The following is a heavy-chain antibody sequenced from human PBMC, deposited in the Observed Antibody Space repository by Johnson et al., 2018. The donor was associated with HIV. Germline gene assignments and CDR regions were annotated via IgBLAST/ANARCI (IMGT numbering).Heavy chain of an antibody. J-gene: IGHJ3*02. CDR2: IYPDGPA. Sequence: VQLVESGGGLVQPGGSLRLSWAASGFTVGSNSMTWVRHAPGKGLEWVPLIYPDGPAFYADPGKGGFAISRDKPNNTLYVQMSGLRAEDSAIYYCATGSLVVVGGDALLQLHDAFDIWGRGTKVIVSS. CDR3: ATGSLVVVGGDALLQLHDAFDI. D-gene: IGHD2-15*01. V-gene: IGHV3-53*01. CDR1: GFTVGSNS.